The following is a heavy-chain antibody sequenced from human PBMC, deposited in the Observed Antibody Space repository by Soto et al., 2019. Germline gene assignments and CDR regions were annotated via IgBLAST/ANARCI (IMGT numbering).Heavy chain of an antibody. Sequence: TSETLSLTCTVSGGSVSSYWWSWIRQPAGKGLEWIGRIFSSGGTNYNPSLENRVTMSVDTSKNQISLKLRSVTTADTAMYYCASEGLGTSAAPGVYSLLINRLDPWGQGTLVTVPQ. CDR2: IFSSGGT. D-gene: IGHD6-13*01. J-gene: IGHJ5*02. CDR3: ASEGLGTSAAPGVYSLLINRLDP. V-gene: IGHV4-4*07. CDR1: GGSVSSYW.